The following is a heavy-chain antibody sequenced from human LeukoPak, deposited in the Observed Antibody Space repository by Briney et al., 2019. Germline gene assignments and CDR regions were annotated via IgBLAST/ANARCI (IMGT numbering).Heavy chain of an antibody. CDR2: VNNDGSST. D-gene: IGHD4-17*01. J-gene: IGHJ3*01. CDR1: GFTFRSSW. CDR3: ARGYYGDSYAFDV. V-gene: IGHV3-74*01. Sequence: GGSLRLSCAASGFTFRSSWMHWVRQAPGKGLVRVSRVNNDGSSTTYAGSVEGRFTISRDNAKNTLYLQMNSLRAEDTALYYCARGYYGDSYAFDVWGQGTMVTVSS.